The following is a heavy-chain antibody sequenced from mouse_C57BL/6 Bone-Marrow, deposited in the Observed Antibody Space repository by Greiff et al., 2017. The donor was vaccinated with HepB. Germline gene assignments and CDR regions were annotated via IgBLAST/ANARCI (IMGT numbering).Heavy chain of an antibody. CDR2: ISGGGGNT. D-gene: IGHD2-3*01. CDR3: ARPEGGYYEDY. CDR1: GFTFSSYT. J-gene: IGHJ2*01. V-gene: IGHV5-9*01. Sequence: EVKLVESGGGLVKPGGSVKLSCAASGFTFSSYTMPWVLQTPEKRLEWVATISGGGGNTYYPDMLKGRFTISRDNATNTLYLELSSLRSEDTALYYCARPEGGYYEDYWGQGTTLTVSS.